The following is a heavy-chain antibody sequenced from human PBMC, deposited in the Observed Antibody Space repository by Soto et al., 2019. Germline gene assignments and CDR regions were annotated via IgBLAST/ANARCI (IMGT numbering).Heavy chain of an antibody. J-gene: IGHJ4*02. V-gene: IGHV4-31*03. Sequence: SETLSLTCTVSGGSISSGGYYWTWIRQHPGKGLEWIGYIYYSGSADYNPSLKSRVGMSVETSTNQFSLILRSVTAADTAVYYCARVAYSTSSGSYYFDYWGQGSLVTVSS. CDR3: ARVAYSTSSGSYYFDY. D-gene: IGHD6-6*01. CDR2: IYYSGSA. CDR1: GGSISSGGYY.